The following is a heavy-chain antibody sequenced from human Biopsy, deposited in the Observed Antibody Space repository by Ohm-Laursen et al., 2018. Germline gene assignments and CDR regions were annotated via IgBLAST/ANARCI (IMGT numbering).Heavy chain of an antibody. Sequence: SLRLSCAATGVTLSGYGMNWVRQAQGKGLEWVSSISASSSYIYYADSVKGRFTVSRDNTKNTLYLQMNSLRAADTAIYFCATELLPPGVGGPWLDSWGQGTPVTVPS. CDR2: ISASSSYI. V-gene: IGHV3-21*06. CDR3: ATELLPPGVGGPWLDS. CDR1: GVTLSGYG. D-gene: IGHD3-10*01. J-gene: IGHJ5*01.